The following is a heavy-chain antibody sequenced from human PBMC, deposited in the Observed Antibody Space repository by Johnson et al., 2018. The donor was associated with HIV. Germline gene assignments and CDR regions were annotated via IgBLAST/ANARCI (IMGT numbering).Heavy chain of an antibody. CDR3: ARNQGRRNYYDAFDI. V-gene: IGHV3-30*04. J-gene: IGHJ3*02. D-gene: IGHD1-7*01. Sequence: QVQLVESGGGVVQPGRSLRLSCAASGFTFSSYAMHWVRQAPGKGLEWVAVISYDGSNNYYADSVKGRFTISRDNSKNTLYLQMNSLRAEDTAVYYCARNQGRRNYYDAFDIWGQGTMVTVSS. CDR2: ISYDGSNN. CDR1: GFTFSSYA.